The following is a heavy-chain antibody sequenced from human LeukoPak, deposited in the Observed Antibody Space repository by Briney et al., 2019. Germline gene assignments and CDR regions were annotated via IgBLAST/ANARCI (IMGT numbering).Heavy chain of an antibody. CDR3: ARGGREIGMIVVVNFDY. CDR1: GGSISSYY. J-gene: IGHJ4*02. V-gene: IGHV4-4*07. Sequence: SESLSLTCTVSGGSISSYYWSWIRQPAGKGLEWIGRIYTSGSTNYNPSLKSRVTMSVDTSKNQFSLKLSSVTAADTAVYYCARGGREIGMIVVVNFDYWGQGTLVTVSS. CDR2: IYTSGST. D-gene: IGHD3-22*01.